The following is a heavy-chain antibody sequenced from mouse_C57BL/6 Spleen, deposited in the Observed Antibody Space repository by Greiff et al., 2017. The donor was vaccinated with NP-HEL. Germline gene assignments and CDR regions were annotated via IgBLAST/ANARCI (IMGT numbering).Heavy chain of an antibody. D-gene: IGHD2-3*01. Sequence: EVQLQESGPGLVKPSQSLSLTCSVTGYSITSGYYWNWIRQFPGNKLEWMGYISYDGSNNYNPSLKNRISITRDTSKNQFFLKLNSVTTEDTATYYCARAAIYDGYSFDYWGQGTTLTVSS. J-gene: IGHJ2*01. CDR1: GYSITSGYY. V-gene: IGHV3-6*01. CDR3: ARAAIYDGYSFDY. CDR2: ISYDGSN.